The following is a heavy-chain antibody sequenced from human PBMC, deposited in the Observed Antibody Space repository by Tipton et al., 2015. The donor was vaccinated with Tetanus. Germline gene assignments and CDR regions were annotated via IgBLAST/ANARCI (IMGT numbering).Heavy chain of an antibody. CDR2: IYNSGST. J-gene: IGHJ4*02. Sequence: TLSLTCTVSGGSISSGTYYWSWIRQHPGKGLEWIGHIYNSGSTYYNPSLKSRVAISLDTSKNQFSLNLSSVTAADTAAYYCARGYNGYDILTAYPHYFDSWGQGTLVTVSS. CDR1: GGSISSGTYY. D-gene: IGHD3-9*01. CDR3: ARGYNGYDILTAYPHYFDS. V-gene: IGHV4-31*03.